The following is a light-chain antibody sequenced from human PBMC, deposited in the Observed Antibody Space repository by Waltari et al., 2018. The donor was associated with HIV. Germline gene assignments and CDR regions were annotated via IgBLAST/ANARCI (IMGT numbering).Light chain of an antibody. CDR1: QSLLHSNGYSY. J-gene: IGKJ1*01. Sequence: DIVMTQSPLSLPVTPGQAASISCRSSQSLLHSNGYSYLDWYLQKPGQSPQLLIYLGSNRASGHPDRFSGSGSGTDFTLKISRVEAEDVGVYYCMQALQTPRTFGQGTKVEIK. V-gene: IGKV2-28*01. CDR3: MQALQTPRT. CDR2: LGS.